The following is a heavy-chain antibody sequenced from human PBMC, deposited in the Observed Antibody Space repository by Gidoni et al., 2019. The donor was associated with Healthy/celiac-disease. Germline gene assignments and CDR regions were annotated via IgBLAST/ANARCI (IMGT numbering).Heavy chain of an antibody. Sequence: EVQLVESGGGLVKPGGSLRLSCAASGFTFSNAWMSWVRQAPGKGLGWVGRIKSKTDGGKTDYAAPVKGRFTISRDDSKNTLYLQMNSLKTEDTAVYYCTTEGVVVPAADAFDIWGQGTMVTVSS. CDR3: TTEGVVVPAADAFDI. D-gene: IGHD2-2*01. CDR2: IKSKTDGGKT. V-gene: IGHV3-15*01. CDR1: GFTFSNAW. J-gene: IGHJ3*02.